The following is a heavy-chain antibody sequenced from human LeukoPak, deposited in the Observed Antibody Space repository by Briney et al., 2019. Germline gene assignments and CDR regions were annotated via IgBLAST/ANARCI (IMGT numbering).Heavy chain of an antibody. CDR2: ISSSSSYI. D-gene: IGHD2-15*01. CDR3: ARDSTATGLDFDY. Sequence: TGGSLRLSCAASGFTFSSYSMNWVRQAPGKGLEWVSSISSSSSYIYYADSVKGRFTISRDKAKNSLYLQMNSLRAEDTAVYYCARDSTATGLDFDYWGQGTLVTVSS. V-gene: IGHV3-21*01. CDR1: GFTFSSYS. J-gene: IGHJ4*02.